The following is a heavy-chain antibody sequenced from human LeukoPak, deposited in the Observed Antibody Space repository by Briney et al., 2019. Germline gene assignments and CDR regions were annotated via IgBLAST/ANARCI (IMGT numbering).Heavy chain of an antibody. Sequence: ASVKVSCKASGYTFTGYYMHWVRQAPGQGLEWMGWINPNSGGTNYAQTFQGRVTITRDTSISTAYMELSRLRSDDTAVYYCASGLIGTSPLGGAFDIWGQGTMVTVSS. J-gene: IGHJ3*02. CDR3: ASGLIGTSPLGGAFDI. D-gene: IGHD2-2*01. CDR2: INPNSGGT. CDR1: GYTFTGYY. V-gene: IGHV1-2*02.